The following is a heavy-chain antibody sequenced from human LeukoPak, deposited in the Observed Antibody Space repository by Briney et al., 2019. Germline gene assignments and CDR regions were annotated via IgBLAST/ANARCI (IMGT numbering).Heavy chain of an antibody. CDR3: ARGWLYSGHDFDY. CDR2: MNPNSGNT. J-gene: IGHJ4*02. V-gene: IGHV1-8*01. D-gene: IGHD5-12*01. Sequence: ASVKVSFKASGYTFTSYDINLVRQATGQGLEWMGWMNPNSGNTGYAQNFQGRVTVTRNTSTSTAYMELSSLRSEDTAVYYCARGWLYSGHDFDYWGQGTLVTVSS. CDR1: GYTFTSYD.